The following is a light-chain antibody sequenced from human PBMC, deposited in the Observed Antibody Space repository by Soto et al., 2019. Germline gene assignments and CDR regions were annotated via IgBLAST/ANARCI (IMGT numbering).Light chain of an antibody. CDR1: QSVLYSSNNKNY. Sequence: DIVMTQSPDSLAVSLGERATINCKSSQSVLYSSNNKNYLAWYQQKPGKPPKLLIYWASTRESGVPDRFSGSESGTDFTLTISSLQAEDVAVYYCQQYYTNALTFGGGTKVGVK. CDR2: WAS. CDR3: QQYYTNALT. V-gene: IGKV4-1*01. J-gene: IGKJ4*01.